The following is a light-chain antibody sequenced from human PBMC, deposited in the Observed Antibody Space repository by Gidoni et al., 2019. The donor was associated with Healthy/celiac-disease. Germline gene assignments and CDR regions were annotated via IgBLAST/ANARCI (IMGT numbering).Light chain of an antibody. V-gene: IGLV2-8*01. CDR2: EVS. CDR3: SSYAGSNTAVV. J-gene: IGLJ2*01. Sequence: QSALTQPPSASGSPGQSVTISCTGTSSDVGGYNYVSWYQQHPGKAPKLMIYEVSKRPSGVPDRFSGSNSGNTASLTVSGLQAEDEADYYCSSYAGSNTAVVFGGGTKLTVL. CDR1: SSDVGGYNY.